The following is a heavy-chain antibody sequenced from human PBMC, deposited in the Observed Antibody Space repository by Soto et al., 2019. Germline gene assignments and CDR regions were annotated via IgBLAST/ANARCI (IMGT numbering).Heavy chain of an antibody. CDR2: VYYSGST. D-gene: IGHD2-15*01. Sequence: QLQLQESGPGLVKPSETLSLTCTVSDGSISGNTYYWGWIRQPPGKGLEGIGTVYYSGSTYYNPSLKSRVTMSVDTSRNQFSLKLSSVTAADTAVYYCASPGGYCRGGSCYQYFDDWGQGTLVTVSS. J-gene: IGHJ4*02. CDR1: DGSISGNTYY. CDR3: ASPGGYCRGGSCYQYFDD. V-gene: IGHV4-39*01.